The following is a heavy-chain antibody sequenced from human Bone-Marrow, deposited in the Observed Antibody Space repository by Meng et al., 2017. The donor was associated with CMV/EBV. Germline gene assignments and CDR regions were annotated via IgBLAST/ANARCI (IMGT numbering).Heavy chain of an antibody. J-gene: IGHJ4*02. CDR2: INSDESST. V-gene: IGHV3-74*01. CDR1: GFIFSTYL. Sequence: GESLTLSCAASGFIFSTYLMPWVRQAPGKGLVWVSRINSDESSTSHADSVNGRFTISRNNTKNTMYLQMNGLRAEDTAVYYCARAYSNGIEFWGQGTLVTVSS. D-gene: IGHD4-11*01. CDR3: ARAYSNGIEF.